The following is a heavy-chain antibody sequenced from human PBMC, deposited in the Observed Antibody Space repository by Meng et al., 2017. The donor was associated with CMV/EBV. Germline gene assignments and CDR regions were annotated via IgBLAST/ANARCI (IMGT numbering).Heavy chain of an antibody. D-gene: IGHD2-2*01. CDR3: ASYIVVVPAAIGD. V-gene: IGHV4-39*01. Sequence: SETLSLTCTVSGGSISSSSYYWGWIRQPPGKGLEWIGSIYYSGSTYYNPSLKSRVTISVDTSKNQFSLKLSSVTAADTAVYYCASYIVVVPAAIGDWGQETLVTVSS. CDR1: GGSISSSSYY. J-gene: IGHJ4*02. CDR2: IYYSGST.